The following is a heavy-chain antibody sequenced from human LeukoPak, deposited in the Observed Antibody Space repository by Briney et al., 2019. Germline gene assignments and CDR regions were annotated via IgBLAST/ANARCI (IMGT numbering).Heavy chain of an antibody. CDR3: ARHATVTTSQFDY. Sequence: PSETLSLTCTVSGGSISSYYWGWIRQPPGKGLEWIGSIYSSGSTYYNPSLKNRVTISVDTSKNKSSLKLSSVTAADTAVYYCARHATVTTSQFDYWGQGTLVTVSS. V-gene: IGHV4-39*01. CDR1: GGSISSYY. J-gene: IGHJ4*02. CDR2: IYSSGST. D-gene: IGHD4-17*01.